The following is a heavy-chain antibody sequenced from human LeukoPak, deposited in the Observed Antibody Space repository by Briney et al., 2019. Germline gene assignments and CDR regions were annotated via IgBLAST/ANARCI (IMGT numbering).Heavy chain of an antibody. V-gene: IGHV1-2*02. CDR3: ARDHCSGGGCYESHYSGLDV. CDR2: INPKSGGT. CDR1: AYTFTDYY. Sequence: ASVKVSRKASAYTFTDYYIQWVRRAPGQGLEWMGWINPKSGGTTYAQKFQGRVTMTRDTSSSTAYMEVSSLRSDDTAVYYCARDHCSGGGCYESHYSGLDVWGQGTTVTVS. J-gene: IGHJ6*02. D-gene: IGHD2-15*01.